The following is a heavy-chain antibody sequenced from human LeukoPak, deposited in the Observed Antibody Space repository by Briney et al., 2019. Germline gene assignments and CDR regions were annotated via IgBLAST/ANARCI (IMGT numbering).Heavy chain of an antibody. CDR2: ISSSSSYI. D-gene: IGHD4-23*01. Sequence: GGSLTLSRADSAFTFSSSSMNCVRHPPRNGLEWASSISSSSSYIYYADSVNGRFTNSRHNAKNSLYLQMNPLTAEDTAVYYCARPDYGGSHDPFDIWGPGTMVTVSS. CDR1: AFTFSSSS. J-gene: IGHJ3*02. CDR3: ARPDYGGSHDPFDI. V-gene: IGHV3-21*01.